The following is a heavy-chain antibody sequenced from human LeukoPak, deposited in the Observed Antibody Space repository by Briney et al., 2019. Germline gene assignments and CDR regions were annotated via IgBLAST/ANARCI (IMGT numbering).Heavy chain of an antibody. CDR2: ISSSSSTI. D-gene: IGHD2/OR15-2a*01. CDR1: GFTFDDHA. V-gene: IGHV3-48*04. CDR3: AREGINLMDV. J-gene: IGHJ6*02. Sequence: GGSLRLSCAASGFTFDDHAMHWVRQAPGKGLEWVSYISSSSSTIYYADSVKGRFTISRDNAKNSLYLQMNSLRAEDTAVYYCAREGINLMDVWGQGTTVTVSS.